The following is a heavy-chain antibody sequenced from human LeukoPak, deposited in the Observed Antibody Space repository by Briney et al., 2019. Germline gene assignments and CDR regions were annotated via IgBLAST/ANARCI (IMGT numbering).Heavy chain of an antibody. V-gene: IGHV4-39*07. Sequence: KPSETLSLTCTVSGGSISSSRYYWGWIRQPPGKGLEGNGSIYYSGSTYYNPSLKSRVTISVDTSKNQFSLKLSSVTAADTAVYYCARVNSGSYYTPCDAFDIWGQGTMVTVSS. D-gene: IGHD1-26*01. CDR3: ARVNSGSYYTPCDAFDI. J-gene: IGHJ3*02. CDR2: IYYSGST. CDR1: GGSISSSRYY.